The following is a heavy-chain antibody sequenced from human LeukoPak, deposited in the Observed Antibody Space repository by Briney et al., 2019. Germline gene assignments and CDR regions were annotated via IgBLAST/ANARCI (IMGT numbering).Heavy chain of an antibody. D-gene: IGHD3-22*01. V-gene: IGHV1-69*13. Sequence: SVKVSCKASGGTFSSYAISWVRQAPGQGLEWMGGIIPIFGTANYAQKFQGGVTITADESTSTAYMELSSLRSEDTAVYYCARGSHYYDSSGLFDYWGQGTLVTVSS. CDR2: IIPIFGTA. CDR3: ARGSHYYDSSGLFDY. J-gene: IGHJ4*02. CDR1: GGTFSSYA.